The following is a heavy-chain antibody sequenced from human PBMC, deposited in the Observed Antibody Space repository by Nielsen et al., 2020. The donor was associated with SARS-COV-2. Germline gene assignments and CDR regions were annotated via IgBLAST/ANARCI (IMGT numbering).Heavy chain of an antibody. CDR1: GFTFSSYS. V-gene: IGHV3-21*01. D-gene: IGHD4-17*01. Sequence: ETLSLTCAASGFTFSSYSMNWVRQAPGKGLEWVSSISSSSSYIYYADSVKGRFTISRDNAKNSLYLQMNSLRAEDTAVYYCARLTTVTTFGLIDIWGQGTMVTVSS. J-gene: IGHJ3*02. CDR2: ISSSSSYI. CDR3: ARLTTVTTFGLIDI.